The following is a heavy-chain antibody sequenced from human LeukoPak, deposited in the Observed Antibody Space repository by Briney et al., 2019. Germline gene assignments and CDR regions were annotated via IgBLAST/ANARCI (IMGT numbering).Heavy chain of an antibody. J-gene: IGHJ4*02. CDR1: GLPIGDFA. Sequence: GGSLRLSCVASGLPIGDFAMHWVRQAPGQGLEWVSLISGDGVSAFFADSVKGRFSISRDNSKNSLFLEMSSLRTEDTAMYYCARESGKFDYWGQGTLVAVSS. CDR2: ISGDGVSA. CDR3: ARESGKFDY. V-gene: IGHV3-43*02.